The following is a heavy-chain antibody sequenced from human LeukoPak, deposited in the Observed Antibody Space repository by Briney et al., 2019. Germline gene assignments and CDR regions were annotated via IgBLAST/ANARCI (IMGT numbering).Heavy chain of an antibody. Sequence: GGSLRLSCAASGFTFSSYAMHWVRQAPGKGLEWVAVVWYDGTKTYSPDSVKGRITISRDDSKNTLHLQMNSLRAEDTAVYHCARGVDYYDSSGTIDYWGQGTLVTVSS. CDR2: VWYDGTKT. V-gene: IGHV3-33*01. J-gene: IGHJ4*02. CDR3: ARGVDYYDSSGTIDY. CDR1: GFTFSSYA. D-gene: IGHD3-22*01.